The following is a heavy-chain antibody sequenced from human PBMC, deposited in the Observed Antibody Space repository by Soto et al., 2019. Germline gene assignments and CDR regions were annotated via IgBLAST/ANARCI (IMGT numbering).Heavy chain of an antibody. J-gene: IGHJ4*02. CDR1: GFTFSSYG. CDR2: ISYDGSNK. D-gene: IGHD2-2*02. CDR3: AKESSSTSCYRCRFVDY. Sequence: HPGGSLRLSCAASGFTFSSYGMHWVRQAPGKGLEWVAVISYDGSNKYYADSVKGRFTISRDNSKNTLYLQMNSLRAEDTAVCYCAKESSSTSCYRCRFVDYWGQGTLVTVSS. V-gene: IGHV3-30*18.